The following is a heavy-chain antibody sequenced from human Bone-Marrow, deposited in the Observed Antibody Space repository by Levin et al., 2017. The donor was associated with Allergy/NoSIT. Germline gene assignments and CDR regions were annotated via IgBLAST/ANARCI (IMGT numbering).Heavy chain of an antibody. Sequence: RSGGSLRLSCAASGFTFSSHWMSWVRQAPGKGLEWVANINQEGSEKYYVDSVKGRLTVSRDNAKNSLYLQMNSLRVEDTAVYYCARDGVDAGVYFDYWGQGTLVTASS. CDR2: INQEGSEK. CDR1: GFTFSSHW. J-gene: IGHJ4*02. D-gene: IGHD3-10*01. V-gene: IGHV3-7*01. CDR3: ARDGVDAGVYFDY.